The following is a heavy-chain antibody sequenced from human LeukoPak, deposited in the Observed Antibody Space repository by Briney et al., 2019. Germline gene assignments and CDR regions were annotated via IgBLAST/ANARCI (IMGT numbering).Heavy chain of an antibody. D-gene: IGHD1-1*01. CDR1: GYTFTGYY. J-gene: IGHJ4*02. CDR2: IDPNSGGT. CDR3: ARALRQLERRGYFDY. Sequence: ASVKVSCKASGYTFTGYYMHWVRQAPGQGLEWMGWIDPNSGGTNYAQKFQGRVTMTRDTSISTAYMELSRLRSDDTAVYYCARALRQLERRGYFDYWGQGTLVTVSS. V-gene: IGHV1-2*02.